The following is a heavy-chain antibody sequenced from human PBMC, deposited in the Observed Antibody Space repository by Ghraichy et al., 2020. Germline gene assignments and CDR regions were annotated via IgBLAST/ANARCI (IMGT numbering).Heavy chain of an antibody. CDR3: ARSTPPGYGDYEVWYYGMDV. CDR2: ISAYNGNT. D-gene: IGHD4-17*01. J-gene: IGHJ6*02. CDR1: GYTFTSYG. Sequence: ASVKVSCKASGYTFTSYGISWVRQAPGQGLEWMGWISAYNGNTNYAQKLQGRVTMTTDTSTSTAYMELRSLRSDDTAVYYCARSTPPGYGDYEVWYYGMDVWGQGTTVTVSS. V-gene: IGHV1-18*01.